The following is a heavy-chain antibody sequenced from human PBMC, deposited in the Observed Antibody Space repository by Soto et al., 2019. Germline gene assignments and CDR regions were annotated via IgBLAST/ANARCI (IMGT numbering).Heavy chain of an antibody. Sequence: PGGSLTLSCAASGFTFSSYAMSWVRQAPGKGLEWVWAISGSDGSTYYAASVKGRFTISVDNSKNTLYLKMNSLRAEDTAVYYCAKGRYSGSHTGGWGQGTLVTVSS. J-gene: IGHJ4*02. CDR2: ISGSDGST. V-gene: IGHV3-23*01. D-gene: IGHD1-26*01. CDR1: GFTFSSYA. CDR3: AKGRYSGSHTGG.